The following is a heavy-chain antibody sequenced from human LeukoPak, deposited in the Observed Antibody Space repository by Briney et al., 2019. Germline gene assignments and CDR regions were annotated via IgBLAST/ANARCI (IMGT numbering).Heavy chain of an antibody. V-gene: IGHV1-2*02. J-gene: IGHJ4*02. D-gene: IGHD3-22*01. CDR1: GYTFTDYY. Sequence: GSSVKVSCKASGYTFTDYYMHWVRQAPGQGLDWMGWINPNSGGTYYAQKFQGRVTMTRDTSISTAYMELSRLASDDTAVFYCVKIVRSGYYYYFDHWGQGTLVTVSS. CDR3: VKIVRSGYYYYFDH. CDR2: INPNSGGT.